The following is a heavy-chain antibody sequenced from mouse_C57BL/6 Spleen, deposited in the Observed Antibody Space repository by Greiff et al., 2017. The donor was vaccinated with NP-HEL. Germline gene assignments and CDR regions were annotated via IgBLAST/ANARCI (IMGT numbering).Heavy chain of an antibody. D-gene: IGHD1-1*01. CDR3: ARHTTVVADWYFDV. J-gene: IGHJ1*03. CDR1: GFTFSSYG. CDR2: ISSGGSYT. Sequence: EVQLQESGGDSVKPGGSLKLSCAASGFTFSSYGMSWVRQTPDKRLEWVATISSGGSYTYYPDSVKGRFTISRDNAKNTLYLQMSSLKSEDTAMYYCARHTTVVADWYFDVWGTGTTVTVSS. V-gene: IGHV5-6*01.